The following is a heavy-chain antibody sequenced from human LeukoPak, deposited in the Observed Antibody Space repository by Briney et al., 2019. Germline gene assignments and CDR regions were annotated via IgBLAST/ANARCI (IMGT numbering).Heavy chain of an antibody. J-gene: IGHJ1*01. CDR3: AMSLGDSSGYYYDYFQH. V-gene: IGHV1-18*01. D-gene: IGHD3-22*01. CDR1: GYTFTSYG. Sequence: ASVKVSCKASGYTFTSYGISWVRQAPGQGLEWMGWISAYNGNTNYAQKLQGRVTMTTDTSTSTAYMELRSLRSDDTAVYYCAMSLGDSSGYYYDYFQHWGQGTLVTVSS. CDR2: ISAYNGNT.